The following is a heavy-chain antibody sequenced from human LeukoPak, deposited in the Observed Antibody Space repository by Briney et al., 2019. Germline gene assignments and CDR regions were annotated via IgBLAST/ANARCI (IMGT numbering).Heavy chain of an antibody. CDR2: ISWNSGSI. CDR1: GFTFDEYA. CDR3: AKGHCSSSSCFPNYYSYMDV. Sequence: GRSLRLSCAGSGFTFDEYAMHWVRQAPGKGLEWVSGISWNSGSIAYADSVKGRFTISRDNGKNLLFLQMSSLRAADTALYYCAKGHCSSSSCFPNYYSYMDVWGKGTTVTVSS. V-gene: IGHV3-9*01. J-gene: IGHJ6*03. D-gene: IGHD2-15*01.